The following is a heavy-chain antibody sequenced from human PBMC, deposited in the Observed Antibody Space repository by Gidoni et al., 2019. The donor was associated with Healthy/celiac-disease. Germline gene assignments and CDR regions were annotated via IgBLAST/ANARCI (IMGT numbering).Heavy chain of an antibody. V-gene: IGHV2-70*01. CDR2: IDWDDDK. CDR1: GFSLSTSGMC. Sequence: QVTLRESGPALVKPTQTLTLPCPFSGFSLSTSGMCVSWLRQPPGKALEWLALIDWDDDKYYSPSLKTRLTISKDTSKNQVFLTMTNMDPVDTATYYCARIERGGSSWHLGSGFDYWGQGTLVTVSS. J-gene: IGHJ4*02. CDR3: ARIERGGSSWHLGSGFDY. D-gene: IGHD6-13*01.